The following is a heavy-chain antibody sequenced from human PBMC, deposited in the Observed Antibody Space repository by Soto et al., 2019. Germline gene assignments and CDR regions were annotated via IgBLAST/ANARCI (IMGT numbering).Heavy chain of an antibody. J-gene: IGHJ4*02. Sequence: SETLSLTCAVSGYSISSGYYWGWIRQPPGKGLEWIGSIYHSGSTYYNPSLKSRVTISVDTSKSQFSLKLSSVTAADTAVYYCARVRDWNYYLFDYWGQGTLVTVSS. V-gene: IGHV4-38-2*01. D-gene: IGHD1-7*01. CDR2: IYHSGST. CDR1: GYSISSGYY. CDR3: ARVRDWNYYLFDY.